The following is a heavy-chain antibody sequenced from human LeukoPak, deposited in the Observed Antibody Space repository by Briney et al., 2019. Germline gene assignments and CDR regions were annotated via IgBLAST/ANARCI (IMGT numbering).Heavy chain of an antibody. CDR2: INSDGRRT. D-gene: IGHD5-18*01. Sequence: GGSLRLSCAASGFTFSSYWMHWVRQAPGKGLVWVARINSDGRRTRYPDSVEGRLTSSRANSKNTLYLQMNSLRAEDTAVYYCATSFLDTALFDYWGQGTLVTVSS. J-gene: IGHJ4*02. V-gene: IGHV3-74*01. CDR3: ATSFLDTALFDY. CDR1: GFTFSSYW.